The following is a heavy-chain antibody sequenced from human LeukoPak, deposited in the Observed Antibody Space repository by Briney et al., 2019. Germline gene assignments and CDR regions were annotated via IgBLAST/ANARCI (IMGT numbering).Heavy chain of an antibody. V-gene: IGHV1-2*02. Sequence: GASVKVSCKASGYTFTGYYMHWVRQAPGQGLEWMGWINPNSGGTNYAQKFQGRVTMTRDTSISTAYMELSRLRSDDTAVYYCARERRYSGSYAPLADFDYWGQGTLVTASS. CDR3: ARERRYSGSYAPLADFDY. D-gene: IGHD1-26*01. J-gene: IGHJ4*02. CDR2: INPNSGGT. CDR1: GYTFTGYY.